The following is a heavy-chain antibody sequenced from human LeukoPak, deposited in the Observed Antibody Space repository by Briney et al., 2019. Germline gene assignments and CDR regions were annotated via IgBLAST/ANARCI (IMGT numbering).Heavy chain of an antibody. D-gene: IGHD1-14*01. J-gene: IGHJ4*02. V-gene: IGHV4-61*08. Sequence: PSQTLSLTCTVSGGSISSGDYYWGWFRHPPGRGLEGIGYIYYSGSTNYNPSLKSRVTISVDTSKNQFSLKLSSVTAADTAVYYCARVRNSGGRFDYWGQGTLVTVSS. CDR2: IYYSGST. CDR3: ARVRNSGGRFDY. CDR1: GGSISSGDYY.